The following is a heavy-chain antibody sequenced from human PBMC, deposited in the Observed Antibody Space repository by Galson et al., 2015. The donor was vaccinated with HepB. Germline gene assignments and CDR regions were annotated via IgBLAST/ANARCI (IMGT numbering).Heavy chain of an antibody. D-gene: IGHD3-16*01. Sequence: SETLSLTCTVSGGSISSSSYSWDWIRQPPGKGLEWIATIYYSGDTYCNPSLKSRVTISVDTSNNQFSLKLTSVTVADAAFYYCARRDGNTYSYASWGQGTLVTVSS. CDR2: IYYSGDT. CDR3: ARRDGNTYSYAS. J-gene: IGHJ4*02. CDR1: GGSISSSSYS. V-gene: IGHV4-39*01.